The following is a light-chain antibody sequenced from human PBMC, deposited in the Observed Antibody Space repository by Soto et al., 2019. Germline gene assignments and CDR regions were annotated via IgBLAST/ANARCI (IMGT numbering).Light chain of an antibody. CDR1: QSVTGSH. V-gene: IGKV3-20*01. J-gene: IGKJ2*01. CDR2: YAS. Sequence: EIVWTQSPGTLSLSPGERATLSCRASQSVTGSHLAWYQQKPGQAPRLLIYYASSRPTCIPDRFSGSESGTDVTLTITSLEPEDFAVYYCQQYGSSPTFGQGTKLEI. CDR3: QQYGSSPT.